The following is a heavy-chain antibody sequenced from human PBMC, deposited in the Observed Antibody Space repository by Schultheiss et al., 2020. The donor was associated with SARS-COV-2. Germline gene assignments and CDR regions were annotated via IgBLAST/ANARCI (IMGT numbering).Heavy chain of an antibody. D-gene: IGHD2-2*01. V-gene: IGHV4-38-2*02. CDR3: ARDLLWVPGAMGFDY. CDR1: GYSISSYYY. J-gene: IGHJ4*02. CDR2: INHSGST. Sequence: SETLSLTCAVSGYSISSYYYWSWIRQPPGKGLEWIGEINHSGSTNYNPSLKSRVTISLDTSNNQFSLKLRSVTAADTAVYYCARDLLWVPGAMGFDYWGQGALVTVSS.